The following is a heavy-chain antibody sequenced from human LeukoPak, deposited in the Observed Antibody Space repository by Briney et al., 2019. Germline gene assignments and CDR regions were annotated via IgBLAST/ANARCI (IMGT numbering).Heavy chain of an antibody. V-gene: IGHV3-23*01. J-gene: IGHJ4*02. CDR2: ISGSGGGT. D-gene: IGHD6-19*01. CDR1: GFTFSNYG. Sequence: GGSLRLSCAASGFTFSNYGITWVRQAPGKGLELVSAISGSGGGTKYADSVKGRFTISRDNSKNKLYLQANSLRAEDTAVYYCAKVQAASSGWYFDYWGEGTLVTVLS. CDR3: AKVQAASSGWYFDY.